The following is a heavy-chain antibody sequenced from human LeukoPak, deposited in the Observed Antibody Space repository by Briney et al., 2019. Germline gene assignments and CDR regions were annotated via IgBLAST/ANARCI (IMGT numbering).Heavy chain of an antibody. CDR1: GFTFSDYG. CDR3: ARNAYDFWSGYYN. V-gene: IGHV3-21*01. J-gene: IGHJ4*02. Sequence: GGSLRLSCTASGFTFSDYGMNWVRQAPGKGLEWVSSISYSSIYIYYADSVKGRFTISRDNAKNSLYLQMNSLRAEDTAVYYCARNAYDFWSGYYNWGLGTLVTVSS. CDR2: ISYSSIYI. D-gene: IGHD3-3*01.